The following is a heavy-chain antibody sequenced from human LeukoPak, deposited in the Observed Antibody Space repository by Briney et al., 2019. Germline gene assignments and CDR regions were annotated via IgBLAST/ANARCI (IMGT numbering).Heavy chain of an antibody. D-gene: IGHD1-26*01. CDR2: IYSGGST. J-gene: IGHJ3*02. CDR3: ARGGSYLSAFDI. V-gene: IGHV3-53*01. CDR1: GFTVSSNY. Sequence: GGSLRLSCAASGFTVSSNYMSWVRQAPGKGLEWGSIIYSGGSTFYADSVKGRFTISRDNPKNTLYLKMNSLRAEDTAVYYCARGGSYLSAFDIWGQGTMVTVSS.